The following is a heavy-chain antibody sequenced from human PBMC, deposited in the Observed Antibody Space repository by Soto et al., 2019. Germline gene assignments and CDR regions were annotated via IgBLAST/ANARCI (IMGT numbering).Heavy chain of an antibody. CDR3: AKQSGGGGYSGYDLDY. D-gene: IGHD5-12*01. J-gene: IGHJ4*02. CDR1: GFTFSSYG. CDR2: ISDDGSNK. Sequence: QVQLVESGGGVVQPGRSLRLSCAASGFTFSSYGMHWVRQAPGKGLEWVAVISDDGSNKYYADSVKGRFTISRDNSKNTLYLQMNSLRAEDTAVYYCAKQSGGGGYSGYDLDYWGQGTLVTVSS. V-gene: IGHV3-30*18.